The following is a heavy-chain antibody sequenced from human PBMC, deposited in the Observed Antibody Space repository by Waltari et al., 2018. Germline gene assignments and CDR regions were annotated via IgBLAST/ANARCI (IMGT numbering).Heavy chain of an antibody. CDR1: GGSISSSSYY. Sequence: QLQLQESGPGLVKPSETLSLTCTVSGGSISSSSYYWGWIRQPPGKGLEWIGSIYYSGSTYYNPSRKSRVTISVDTSKNQFSLKLSSVTAADTAVYYCARAPVLRFLEWYSGYFQHWGQGTLVTVSS. CDR3: ARAPVLRFLEWYSGYFQH. D-gene: IGHD3-3*01. J-gene: IGHJ1*01. V-gene: IGHV4-39*07. CDR2: IYYSGST.